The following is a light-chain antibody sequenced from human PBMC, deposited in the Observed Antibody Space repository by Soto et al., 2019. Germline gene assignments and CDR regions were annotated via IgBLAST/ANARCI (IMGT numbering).Light chain of an antibody. Sequence: DIQMTQSPSSLPASVGDRVTITCRASQSISYYLNWYQQKPGTAPKLLISSASSFQSGVPSRFSGSGSGTDFTLTISSLQPEDVATYYCQQSLSTPYTFGQGTKLEIK. CDR3: QQSLSTPYT. V-gene: IGKV1-39*01. CDR2: SAS. J-gene: IGKJ2*01. CDR1: QSISYY.